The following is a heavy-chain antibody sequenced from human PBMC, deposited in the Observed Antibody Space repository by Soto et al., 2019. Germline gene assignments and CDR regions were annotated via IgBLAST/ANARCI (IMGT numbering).Heavy chain of an antibody. CDR2: IWYDGSNK. J-gene: IGHJ4*02. CDR3: AKAGFSSSWSPTYFDY. V-gene: IGHV3-33*06. D-gene: IGHD6-13*01. Sequence: GGSLRLSCAASGFTFSSYGMHWVRQAPGKGLEWVAAIWYDGSNKYYADSVKGRFTISRDNSKNTLYLQMNSLRAEDTAVYYCAKAGFSSSWSPTYFDYWGQGTLVTVSS. CDR1: GFTFSSYG.